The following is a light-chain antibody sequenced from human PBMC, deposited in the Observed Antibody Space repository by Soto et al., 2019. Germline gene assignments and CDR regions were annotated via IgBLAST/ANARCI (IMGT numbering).Light chain of an antibody. CDR1: QSVSSSY. J-gene: IGKJ2*01. CDR2: GAS. V-gene: IGKV3-20*01. CDR3: QQYGSSPRMYT. Sequence: EIVLTQSPGTLSLSPGERATLSCRASQSVSSSYLAWYQQKPGQGPRLLIYGASSRATGIPDRFSGSGSGTDFTLTISRLEPEDCAVYYCQQYGSSPRMYTFGQWTKLEIK.